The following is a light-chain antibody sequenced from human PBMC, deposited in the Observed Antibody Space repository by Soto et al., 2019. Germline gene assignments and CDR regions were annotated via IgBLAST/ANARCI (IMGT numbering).Light chain of an antibody. V-gene: IGKV3-11*01. CDR1: QSVSRY. J-gene: IGKJ4*01. CDR2: DTS. CDR3: QQRFSWPPT. Sequence: EIGLTQSPATLSLSPGDRATLSCRASQSVSRYLAWYQQKPGQAPRLLIHDTSTRTTGVPDTFSGSGSGTEFTLTISLLEPEDSAMYYCQQRFSWPPTFGGGTHVEIK.